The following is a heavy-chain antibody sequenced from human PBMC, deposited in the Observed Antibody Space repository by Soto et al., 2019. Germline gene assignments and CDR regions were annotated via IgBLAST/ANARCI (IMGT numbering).Heavy chain of an antibody. J-gene: IGHJ4*02. D-gene: IGHD2-2*02. CDR1: GFTFSSYG. Sequence: GGSLRLSCAASGFTFSSYGMHWVRQAPGKGLEWVAVIWYDGSNKYYADSVKGRFTISRDNSKNTLYLQMNSLRAEDTAVYYCARDQAEPATAIRAGFDYWGQGTLVTVSS. V-gene: IGHV3-33*01. CDR3: ARDQAEPATAIRAGFDY. CDR2: IWYDGSNK.